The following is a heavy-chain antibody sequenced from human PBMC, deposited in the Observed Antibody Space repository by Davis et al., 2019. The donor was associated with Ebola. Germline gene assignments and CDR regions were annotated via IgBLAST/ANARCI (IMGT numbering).Heavy chain of an antibody. J-gene: IGHJ4*02. Sequence: PGGSLRLSCAASGFTFSSYGMHWVRQAPGKGLEWVAVISYDGSNKYYADSVKGRFTISRDNSKNTLYLQMNSLRAEDTAVYYCASIVGPPSGYWGQGTLVTVSS. CDR3: ASIVGPPSGY. CDR1: GFTFSSYG. V-gene: IGHV3-30*03. D-gene: IGHD2-15*01. CDR2: ISYDGSNK.